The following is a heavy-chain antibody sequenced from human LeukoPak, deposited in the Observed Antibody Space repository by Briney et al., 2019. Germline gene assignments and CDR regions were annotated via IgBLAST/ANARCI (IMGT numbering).Heavy chain of an antibody. CDR3: VRGPRYYDDSGFHYGVFDI. V-gene: IGHV3-21*04. CDR2: ISSSSNYI. CDR1: GFTFSSYS. Sequence: GGSLRLSCAASGFTFSSYSMNWVRQAPGKGLEWVSSISSSSNYIYYADSVKGRFTISRDNSKNTLSLQMNSLTADDTAVYYCVRGPRYYDDSGFHYGVFDIWGQGTVVAVSS. D-gene: IGHD3-22*01. J-gene: IGHJ3*02.